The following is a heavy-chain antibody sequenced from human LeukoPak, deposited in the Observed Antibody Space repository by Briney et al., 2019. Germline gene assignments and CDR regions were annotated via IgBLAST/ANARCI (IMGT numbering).Heavy chain of an antibody. J-gene: IGHJ3*02. CDR3: AGPRPTTGDAFDI. Sequence: GGSLRLSCAASGFTFSSYWMSWVRRAPGKGLEWVANIKQDGSEKYYVDSVKGRFTISRDNAKNSLYLQMNSLRAEDTAVYYCAGPRPTTGDAFDIWGQGTMVTVSS. D-gene: IGHD1-14*01. CDR2: IKQDGSEK. CDR1: GFTFSSYW. V-gene: IGHV3-7*01.